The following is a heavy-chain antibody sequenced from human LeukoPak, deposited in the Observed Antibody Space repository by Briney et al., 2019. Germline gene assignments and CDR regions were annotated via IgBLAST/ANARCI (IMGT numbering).Heavy chain of an antibody. CDR3: ARGYSSSWSRLIGAFDI. D-gene: IGHD6-13*01. CDR2: INHSGST. J-gene: IGHJ3*02. CDR1: GGSFSGYY. V-gene: IGHV4-34*01. Sequence: SETLSLTCAVCGGSFSGYYWSCIRQPPGEGLEWIVEINHSGSTNYNPSLKSPVTISVDTSKNQFSLKLSSVTAADTAVYYCARGYSSSWSRLIGAFDIWGQGTMVTVSS.